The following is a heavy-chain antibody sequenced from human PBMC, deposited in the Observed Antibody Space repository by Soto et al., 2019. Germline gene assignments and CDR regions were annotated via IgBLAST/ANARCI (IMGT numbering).Heavy chain of an antibody. D-gene: IGHD3-3*01. V-gene: IGHV4-59*01. Sequence: SETLSLTRTVPGGSISSYYWSWTRQPPGKGLERIGYIYYSGSTNYNPSLKSRVTISVDTSKNQFSLKLSSVTAADTAVYYCARGYYDFWSGYSQTYYYYYMDVWGKGTTVTVSS. CDR1: GGSISSYY. J-gene: IGHJ6*03. CDR3: ARGYYDFWSGYSQTYYYYYMDV. CDR2: IYYSGST.